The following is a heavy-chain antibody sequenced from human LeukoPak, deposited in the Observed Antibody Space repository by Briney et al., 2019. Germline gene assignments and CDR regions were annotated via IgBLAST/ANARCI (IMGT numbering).Heavy chain of an antibody. V-gene: IGHV3-30*02. CDR3: AKDSKRWKTYYYASGSYHFDY. Sequence: GGSLRLSCAASGFTFSSYGMHWVRQAPGKGLEWVAFIRFDGSNKYYADSVKGRFTISRDNSKNTLYLQMNSLRPEDTAVYYCAKDSKRWKTYYYASGSYHFDYWGQGTLVTVSS. CDR2: IRFDGSNK. D-gene: IGHD3-10*01. J-gene: IGHJ4*02. CDR1: GFTFSSYG.